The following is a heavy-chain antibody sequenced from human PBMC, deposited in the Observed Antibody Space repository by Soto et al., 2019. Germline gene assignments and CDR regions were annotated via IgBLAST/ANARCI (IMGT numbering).Heavy chain of an antibody. CDR2: IIPIFGTA. CDR3: ASTDYYGSGTDKAVDWFDP. D-gene: IGHD3-10*01. CDR1: GGTFSSYA. V-gene: IGHV1-69*13. J-gene: IGHJ5*02. Sequence: SVKVSCKASGGTFSSYAISWVRQAPGQGLEWMGGIIPIFGTANYAQKFQGRVTITADESTSTAYMELSSLRSEDTAVYYCASTDYYGSGTDKAVDWFDPWGQGTLVTSPQ.